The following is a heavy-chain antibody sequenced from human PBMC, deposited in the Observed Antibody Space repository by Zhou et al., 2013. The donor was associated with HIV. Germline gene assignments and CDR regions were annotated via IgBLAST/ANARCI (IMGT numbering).Heavy chain of an antibody. CDR3: ARAGKMATTPRNYYYYYMDV. Sequence: QVQLVQSGAEVKKPGSSVKVSCKASGGTFSSYAISWVRQAPGQGLEWMGGIIPIFGTANYAQKFQGRVTITTDESTSTAYMELSSLRSEDTAVYYCARAGKMATTPRNYYYYYMDVWGKGTTVTVSS. CDR2: IIPIFGTA. D-gene: IGHD1-1*01. V-gene: IGHV1-69*05. CDR1: GGTFSSYA. J-gene: IGHJ6*03.